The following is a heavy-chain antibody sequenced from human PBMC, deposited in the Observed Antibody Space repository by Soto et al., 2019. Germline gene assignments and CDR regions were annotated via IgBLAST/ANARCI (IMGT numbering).Heavy chain of an antibody. CDR3: ALEPTGTAGFDY. Sequence: VSRTSSGQTFNSLLVHWARLAPGQGLGWMGLIDLDIGDTKYAQKFQGRVTSTSDTSITTAYMERRGLRSDDTAVYYCALEPTGTAGFDYWGQGTLVTVSS. V-gene: IGHV1-2*02. CDR1: GQTFNSLL. CDR2: IDLDIGDT. J-gene: IGHJ4*02. D-gene: IGHD2-21*02.